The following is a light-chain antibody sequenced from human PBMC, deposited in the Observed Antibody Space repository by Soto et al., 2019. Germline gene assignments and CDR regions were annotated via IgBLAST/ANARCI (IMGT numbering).Light chain of an antibody. CDR2: LRSDGSH. Sequence: QSVLTQSPSASASLGASVKLTCTLSSGHSSYSIAWHQHHPEKGPRYLMILRSDGSHTKGDGIPDRFSGSSSVSERYLSLSSLQSEDEADYYCQTWCTGVWLFGGGTKLTVL. V-gene: IGLV4-69*01. J-gene: IGLJ3*02. CDR1: SGHSSYS. CDR3: QTWCTGVWL.